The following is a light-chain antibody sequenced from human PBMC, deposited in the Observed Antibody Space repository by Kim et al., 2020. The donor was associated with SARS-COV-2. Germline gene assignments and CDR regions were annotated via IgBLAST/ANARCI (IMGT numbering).Light chain of an antibody. Sequence: EIVMTQSPGTLSMSPGERATLSCRASQPIGSNYLAWYQQKPGQAPRLVMYGISNRATGLPVRFSGSGSGTEFTLSISSLQPEDFAIYYCQQHSQWPITFGQGTRLEIK. CDR1: QPIGSN. J-gene: IGKJ5*01. V-gene: IGKV3-15*01. CDR3: QQHSQWPIT. CDR2: GIS.